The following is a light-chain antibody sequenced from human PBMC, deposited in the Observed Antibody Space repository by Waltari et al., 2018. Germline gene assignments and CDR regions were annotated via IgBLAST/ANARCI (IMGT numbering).Light chain of an antibody. CDR2: ASS. J-gene: IGKJ4*01. CDR1: QSISSPF. CDR3: QQYGRFPAT. Sequence: TQSPGSLSLSPGDRATLSCRASQSISSPFLVWYQQKPGQAPRLLIYASSSRATCTPDRFTGSGSGTDFTLTISRLEPEDFAVYYCQQYGRFPATFGGGTTVEMK. V-gene: IGKV3-20*01.